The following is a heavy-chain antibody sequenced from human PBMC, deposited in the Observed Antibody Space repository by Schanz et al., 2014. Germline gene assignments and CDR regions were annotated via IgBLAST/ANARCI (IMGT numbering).Heavy chain of an antibody. CDR2: ISTSNGNT. D-gene: IGHD6-19*01. J-gene: IGHJ4*02. CDR3: ARGGYSSGWYDRDIAHFDY. CDR1: GGTFSSYT. Sequence: QLQLVQSGAEVKKPGSSVKVSCKLSGGTFSSYTISWVRQAPGQGLEWMGWISTSNGNTNYIQKLQGRVTMTTDTSTSTAYMELRSLRSDDTAVYYCARGGYSSGWYDRDIAHFDYWGQGTLVTVSS. V-gene: IGHV1-18*01.